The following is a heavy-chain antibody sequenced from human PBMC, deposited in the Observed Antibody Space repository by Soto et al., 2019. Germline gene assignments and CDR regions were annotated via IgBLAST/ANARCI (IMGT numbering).Heavy chain of an antibody. Sequence: ASVKVSCKASGYTFTGYYMHWVRQAPGQGLEWMGWINPNSGGTNYAQKFQGRVTMTRDTSISTAYMELSRLRSDDTAVYYCARAKWFGEPRGCHGMDVWGQGTTVTVSS. CDR3: ARAKWFGEPRGCHGMDV. J-gene: IGHJ6*02. D-gene: IGHD3-10*01. CDR2: INPNSGGT. V-gene: IGHV1-2*02. CDR1: GYTFTGYY.